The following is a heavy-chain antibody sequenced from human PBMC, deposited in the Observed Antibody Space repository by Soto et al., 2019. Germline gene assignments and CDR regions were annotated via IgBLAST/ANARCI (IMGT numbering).Heavy chain of an antibody. D-gene: IGHD4-17*01. CDR2: IWYDGSNK. V-gene: IGHV3-33*01. CDR1: GFTFSSYG. J-gene: IGHJ4*02. CDR3: ARDHGYGDYVFDY. Sequence: ESGGGVVQPGRSLRLSCAASGFTFSSYGMHWVRQAPGKGLEWVAVIWYDGSNKYYADSVKGRFTISRDNSKNTLYLQMNSLRAEDTAVYYCARDHGYGDYVFDYWGQGTLVTVSS.